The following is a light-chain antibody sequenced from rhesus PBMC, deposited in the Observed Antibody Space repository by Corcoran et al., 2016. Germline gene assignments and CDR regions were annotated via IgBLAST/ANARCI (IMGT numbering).Light chain of an antibody. CDR3: QHNYGTPLT. CDR1: ENVNNY. V-gene: IGKV1-74*01. Sequence: DIQMTQSPSSLSASVGDRVTITCRASENVNNYLNWYQQKPGKAPKLLIYKASTLQSGGPSRFSGSGSRTDYTFTISSLQSEDVATYYCQHNYGTPLTFGGGTKVEIK. J-gene: IGKJ4*01. CDR2: KAS.